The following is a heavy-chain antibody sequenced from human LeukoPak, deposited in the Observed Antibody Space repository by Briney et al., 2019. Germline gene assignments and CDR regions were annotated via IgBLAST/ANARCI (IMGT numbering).Heavy chain of an antibody. D-gene: IGHD3-22*01. CDR2: ISGSGTNT. V-gene: IGHV3-23*01. CDR1: GFTFSSYA. CDR3: AKGTYDSRGHFDY. J-gene: IGHJ4*02. Sequence: GGSLRLSCVASGFTFSSYAMTWVRQAPGKGLEWVSGISGSGTNTYYADSVKGRFTISRDNSKNTLYLQTNSLRAEDTAAYYCAKGTYDSRGHFDYWGQGTLVSVSS.